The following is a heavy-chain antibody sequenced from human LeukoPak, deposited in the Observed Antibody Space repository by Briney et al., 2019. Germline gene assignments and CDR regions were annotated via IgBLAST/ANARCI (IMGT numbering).Heavy chain of an antibody. CDR1: GLTFSSYS. CDR2: ISYTGTYI. V-gene: IGHV3-21*04. D-gene: IGHD1-26*01. Sequence: PGGSLRLSCAASGLTFSSYSMNWVRQAPGKGLEWVSSISYTGTYIYYADSVKGRFTISRDNAQNSLYLQMNSLRAEDTAIYYCVRDRGTYRPIDYWGQGTLVTVSS. CDR3: VRDRGTYRPIDY. J-gene: IGHJ4*02.